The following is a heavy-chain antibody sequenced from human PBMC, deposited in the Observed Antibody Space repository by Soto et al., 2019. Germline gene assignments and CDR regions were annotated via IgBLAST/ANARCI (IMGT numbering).Heavy chain of an antibody. CDR1: GFTFRHYD. J-gene: IGHJ6*02. V-gene: IGHV3-13*05. Sequence: EVQLVESGGGLVQPGGSLRLSCEASGFTFRHYDMPWVRQGTGKGLEWVSGISAAGDPDYADSVEGRFTISRENAQNSFFLQMNSLRVGETAVYYCARTDRDFYGLDVWGQGTTVIVSS. CDR3: ARTDRDFYGLDV. CDR2: ISAAGDP.